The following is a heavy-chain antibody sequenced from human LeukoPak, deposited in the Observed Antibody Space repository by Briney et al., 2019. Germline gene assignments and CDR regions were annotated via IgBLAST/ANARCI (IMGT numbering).Heavy chain of an antibody. V-gene: IGHV3-30*01. D-gene: IGHD1-7*01. J-gene: IGHJ6*03. Sequence: GGSLRLSCAASGFTFSGYAMHWVRQAPGKGLEWVAVISSDGSNKYYADSVKGQFTISRDNSSNTLYLQMNSLRPEDTAVYYCARGAGTTVYYMDVWGKGTTVTVSS. CDR3: ARGAGTTVYYMDV. CDR2: ISSDGSNK. CDR1: GFTFSGYA.